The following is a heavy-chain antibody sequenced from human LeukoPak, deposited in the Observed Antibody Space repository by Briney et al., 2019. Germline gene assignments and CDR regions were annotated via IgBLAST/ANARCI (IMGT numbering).Heavy chain of an antibody. J-gene: IGHJ4*02. D-gene: IGHD3-22*01. V-gene: IGHV3-66*01. CDR1: GFTVSSNY. CDR3: AKFDSSGYYYSGCDY. CDR2: IYSGGST. Sequence: GGSLRLSCAASGFTVSSNYMSWVRQAPGKGLEWVSVIYSGGSTYYADSVKGRFTISRDNSKNTLYLQMNSLRAEDTAVYYCAKFDSSGYYYSGCDYWGQGTLVTVSS.